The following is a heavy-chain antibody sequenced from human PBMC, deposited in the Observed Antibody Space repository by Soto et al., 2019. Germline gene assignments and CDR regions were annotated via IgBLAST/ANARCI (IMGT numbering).Heavy chain of an antibody. CDR2: SYSSGNT. CDR1: GGSTNSGSNF. D-gene: IGHD3-10*01. Sequence: SETLSLTCSVSGGSTNSGSNFWSWIRQHPRKGLEWIGYSYSSGNTYYNPFFRSRVSISPDTSKNQFSLKLNSVTAADTAVYYCARGVTSTGWFDPGGQGILVTVS. V-gene: IGHV4-31*03. J-gene: IGHJ5*02. CDR3: ARGVTSTGWFDP.